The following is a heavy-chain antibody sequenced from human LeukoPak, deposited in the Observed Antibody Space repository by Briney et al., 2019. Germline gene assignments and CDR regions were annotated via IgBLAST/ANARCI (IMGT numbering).Heavy chain of an antibody. Sequence: ASVKVSCKASGGTFSSYAISWVRQAPGQGLEWMGWISAYNGNTNYAQKLQGRVTMTTDTSTSTAYMELRSLRSDDTAVYYCARQLLWFGEFRPFDYWGQGTLVTVSS. CDR1: GGTFSSYA. CDR2: ISAYNGNT. J-gene: IGHJ4*02. D-gene: IGHD3-10*01. V-gene: IGHV1-18*01. CDR3: ARQLLWFGEFRPFDY.